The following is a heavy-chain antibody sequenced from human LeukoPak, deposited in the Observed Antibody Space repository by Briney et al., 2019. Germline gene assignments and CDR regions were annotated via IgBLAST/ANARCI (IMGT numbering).Heavy chain of an antibody. CDR2: IYYSGST. V-gene: IGHV4-39*07. CDR3: ARDYSSSSGRGTGTLLYQVFDY. D-gene: IGHD6-6*01. J-gene: IGHJ4*02. Sequence: SETLSLTCTVSGGSISSSSYYWGWIRQPPGKGLEWIGSIYYSGSTYYNPSLKSRVTISVDTSKNQFSLKLSSVTAADTAVYYCARDYSSSSGRGTGTLLYQVFDYWGQGTLVTVSS. CDR1: GGSISSSSYY.